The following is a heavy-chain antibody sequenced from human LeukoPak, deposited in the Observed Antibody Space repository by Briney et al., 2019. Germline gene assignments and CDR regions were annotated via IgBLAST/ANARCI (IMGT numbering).Heavy chain of an antibody. Sequence: ASVTVSCKASGYTFTSYDLNWVRQVPGQGLEWMGWMNPNSGNTGYAPKFQGRVTMTRNTSISTAYMELSNLRSDDTAVYYCARKGPANYYYYYMDVWGRGTSVTVSS. CDR3: ARKGPANYYYYYMDV. J-gene: IGHJ6*03. CDR1: GYTFTSYD. D-gene: IGHD6-25*01. CDR2: MNPNSGNT. V-gene: IGHV1-8*01.